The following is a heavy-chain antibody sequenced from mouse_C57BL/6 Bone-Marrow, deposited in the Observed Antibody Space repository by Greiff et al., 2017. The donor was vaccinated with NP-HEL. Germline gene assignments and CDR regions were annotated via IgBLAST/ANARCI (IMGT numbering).Heavy chain of an antibody. CDR2: IYPRDGST. Sequence: VKVVESDAELVKPGASVKISCKVSGYTFTDHTIHWMKQRPEQGLEWIGYIYPRDGSTKYNEKFKGKATLTADKSSSTAYMQLNSLTSEDSAVYFCARDSSKVYYYAMDYWSQGTSVTVSS. CDR1: GYTFTDHT. V-gene: IGHV1-78*01. J-gene: IGHJ4*01. CDR3: ARDSSKVYYYAMDY. D-gene: IGHD3-2*02.